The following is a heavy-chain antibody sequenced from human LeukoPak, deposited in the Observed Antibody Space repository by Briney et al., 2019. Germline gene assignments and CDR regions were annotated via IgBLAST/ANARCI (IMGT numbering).Heavy chain of an antibody. D-gene: IGHD6-13*01. CDR1: GFTFSSYE. CDR3: AKTRGTEAAGAYYGSVHDAFDI. J-gene: IGHJ3*02. CDR2: ISSSGSTI. V-gene: IGHV3-48*03. Sequence: GGSLRLSCAASGFTFSSYEMNWVRQAPGKGLEWVSYISSSGSTIYYADSVKGRFIISRDKSQNTVFLQMNSLRPEDTAFYYCAKTRGTEAAGAYYGSVHDAFDIWGQGTMVTVSS.